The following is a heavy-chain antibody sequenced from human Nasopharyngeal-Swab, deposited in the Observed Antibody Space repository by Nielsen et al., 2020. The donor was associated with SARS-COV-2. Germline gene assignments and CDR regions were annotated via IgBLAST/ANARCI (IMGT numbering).Heavy chain of an antibody. J-gene: IGHJ6*03. V-gene: IGHV1-18*01. D-gene: IGHD2-2*01. CDR2: ISTYNGDT. CDR3: ARGHSRGVSPAAPWDYYYYMDV. Sequence: ASVKVSCKASGGTFSSYGITWVRQAPGQGLEWMGWISTYNGDTNYAQELQDRVTMTTDTPTSTVYMELRSLRSDDTAVYYCARGHSRGVSPAAPWDYYYYMDVWGRGTTVTVSS. CDR1: GGTFSSYG.